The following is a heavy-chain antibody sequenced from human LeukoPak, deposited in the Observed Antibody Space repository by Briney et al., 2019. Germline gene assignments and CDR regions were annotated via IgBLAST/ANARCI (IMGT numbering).Heavy chain of an antibody. J-gene: IGHJ5*02. Sequence: GGSLRLSCATSGFSFSNAWMNWVRQAPGKGLEWVGRIRSNSDGGTIDYAASVKDRFTLSRDDSKNTLYLQLNSLQTADTAVYYCATESHDYTWGQGTLVTVS. CDR2: IRSNSDGGTI. D-gene: IGHD4-11*01. CDR1: GFSFSNAW. CDR3: ATESHDYT. V-gene: IGHV3-15*07.